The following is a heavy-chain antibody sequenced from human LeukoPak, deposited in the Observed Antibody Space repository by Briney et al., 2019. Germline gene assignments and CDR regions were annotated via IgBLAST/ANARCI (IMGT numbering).Heavy chain of an antibody. CDR3: ARVNGIAVAGIPPSGMDV. D-gene: IGHD6-19*01. Sequence: ASVKVSCKASGYTFTGYYMHWVRQAPGQGLEWMGWINPNSGGTNYAQKFQGRVTMTRDTSISTAYMELSRLRSDDTAVYYCARVNGIAVAGIPPSGMDVWGKGTTVTVSS. CDR1: GYTFTGYY. J-gene: IGHJ6*04. V-gene: IGHV1-2*02. CDR2: INPNSGGT.